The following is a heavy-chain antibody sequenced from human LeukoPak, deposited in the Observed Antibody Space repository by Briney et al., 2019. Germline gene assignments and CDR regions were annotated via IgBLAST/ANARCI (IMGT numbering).Heavy chain of an antibody. J-gene: IGHJ4*02. Sequence: ASVKVSCKASGYTFTSYYIHWVRQAPGQGLEWVGWITAINGDTNSAQKFQGRVSMTTDTSTSTAYMELRSLTSDDTAVYYCARDSYDSSGSYFFLKLLDFWGQGAQVTVSS. CDR1: GYTFTSYY. CDR2: ITAINGDT. CDR3: ARDSYDSSGSYFFLKLLDF. D-gene: IGHD3-22*01. V-gene: IGHV1-18*01.